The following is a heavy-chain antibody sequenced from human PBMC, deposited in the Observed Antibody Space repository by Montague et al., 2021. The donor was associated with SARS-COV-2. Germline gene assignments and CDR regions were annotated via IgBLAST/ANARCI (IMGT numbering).Heavy chain of an antibody. D-gene: IGHD4-17*01. V-gene: IGHV4-39*01. J-gene: IGHJ4*02. CDR3: ARHLNYRDYGGDDY. CDR2: NNYSGGT. Sequence: SETLSLTCSVSGGSISSSSYFWGWLWQPPGKGLEWIGSNNYSGGTYSNSSLKSRVTISVDTSKNQFSLKLSSVTAADTAVYYCARHLNYRDYGGDDYWGQGTLVTVSS. CDR1: GGSISSSSYF.